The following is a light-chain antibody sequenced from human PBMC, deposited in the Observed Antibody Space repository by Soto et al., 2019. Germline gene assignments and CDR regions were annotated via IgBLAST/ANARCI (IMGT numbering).Light chain of an antibody. J-gene: IGKJ1*01. CDR1: QRFGSSN. V-gene: IGKV3-15*01. Sequence: EIVLTQSPGTLSLSPGERATLSCRASQRFGSSNLAWYQQKPGQAPRLLIYGASTRATGIPARFSGSGSGTEFTLIISSLQSEDSAVYYCQQYNSWLWTFGQGTKVDIK. CDR2: GAS. CDR3: QQYNSWLWT.